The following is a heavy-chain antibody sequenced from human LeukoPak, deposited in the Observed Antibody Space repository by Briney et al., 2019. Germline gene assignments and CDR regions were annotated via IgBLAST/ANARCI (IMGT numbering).Heavy chain of an antibody. D-gene: IGHD3-22*01. CDR3: ARDRYDSSGYYCISDY. J-gene: IGHJ4*02. V-gene: IGHV3-21*01. CDR1: GFTFTTYA. Sequence: GSLRLSCAASGFTFTTYAMHWVRQAPGKGLEWVSSITSGVGYIYYADSLKGRFTISRDNAKNSLYLQLNSLRVEDTAVYYCARDRYDSSGYYCISDYWGQGTLVTVSS. CDR2: ITSGVGYI.